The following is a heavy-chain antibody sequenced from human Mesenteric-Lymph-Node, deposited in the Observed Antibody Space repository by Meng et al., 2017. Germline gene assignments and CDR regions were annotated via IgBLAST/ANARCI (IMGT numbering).Heavy chain of an antibody. V-gene: IGHV3-7*01. J-gene: IGHJ4*02. CDR1: GFTFSSYW. CDR2: IKQDGSEK. Sequence: GESLKISCVASGFTFSSYWMTWVRQAPGKGLEWVANIKQDGSEKYYVDSVKGRFTISRDNAKNSLYLQMNSLRAEDTAVYYCARGSIAAAGTLGYWGQGTLVTVSS. D-gene: IGHD6-13*01. CDR3: ARGSIAAAGTLGY.